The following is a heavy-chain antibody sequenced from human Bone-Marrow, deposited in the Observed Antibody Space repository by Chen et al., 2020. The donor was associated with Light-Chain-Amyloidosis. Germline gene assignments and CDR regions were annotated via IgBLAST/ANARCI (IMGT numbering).Heavy chain of an antibody. CDR3: ARRRDCYNFDY. V-gene: IGHV5-51*01. J-gene: IGHJ4*02. Sequence: EVQLEQSGPEVKKPGESLKISCKGSGYTFPNYWIGWVRQMPGKGLEWMGVIYPDDSYAGYSPSFDGQVTLAAEKSIPTAYLQWRSLKASVTAMYYCARRRDCYNFDYWGQGTLGTVS. CDR2: IYPDDSYA. CDR1: GYTFPNYW. D-gene: IGHD2-21*01.